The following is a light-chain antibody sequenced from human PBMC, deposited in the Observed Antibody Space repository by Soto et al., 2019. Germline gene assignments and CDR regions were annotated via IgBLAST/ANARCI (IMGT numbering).Light chain of an antibody. CDR1: QSVSPN. V-gene: IGKV3-15*01. CDR3: QQYYDWPIT. J-gene: IGKJ5*01. Sequence: EIVMPQSPATLSVSPGERATLSCRASQSVSPNLAWYQQKPGQAPRLLIYAASTRATGIPARFSGSGSGTEFTLTINSLQSEDFAVYYCQQYYDWPITFGQGTRLGI. CDR2: AAS.